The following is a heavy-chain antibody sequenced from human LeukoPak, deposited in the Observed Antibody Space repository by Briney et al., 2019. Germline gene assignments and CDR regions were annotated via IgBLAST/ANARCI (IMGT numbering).Heavy chain of an antibody. J-gene: IGHJ3*02. CDR3: ARPYGSGYDAFDI. V-gene: IGHV4-61*08. Sequence: ETLSLTCAVSGGSVSSGDSYWSWIRQPPGKGLEWIGYIYYSGSTNYNPSLKSQVTISVDTSKNQFSLKLSSVTAADTAVYYCARPYGSGYDAFDIWGQGTMVTVSS. CDR1: GGSVSSGDSY. D-gene: IGHD3-10*01. CDR2: IYYSGST.